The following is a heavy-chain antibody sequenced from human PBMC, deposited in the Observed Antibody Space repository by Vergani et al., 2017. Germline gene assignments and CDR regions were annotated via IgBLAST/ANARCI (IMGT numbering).Heavy chain of an antibody. CDR2: IYHSGGA. CDR3: ARTESFILRYFHWAL. CDR1: GGPITSSSYY. J-gene: IGHJ4*02. V-gene: IGHV4-39*01. Sequence: QLHLQESGPGLVKPSETLSLTCTVSGGPITSSSYYWGWIRQPPGKGLEWIGNIYHSGGAYYNPSLEGRVTISVDTSKHQFSLEVTSVTAADTAIYFCARTESFILRYFHWALWGQGTLVTVSS. D-gene: IGHD3-9*01.